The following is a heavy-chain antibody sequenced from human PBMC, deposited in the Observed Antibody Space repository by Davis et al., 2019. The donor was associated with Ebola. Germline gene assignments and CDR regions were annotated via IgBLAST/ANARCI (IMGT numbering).Heavy chain of an antibody. J-gene: IGHJ6*02. CDR2: FFYTGSS. V-gene: IGHV4-34*01. CDR1: GGSFSGYY. D-gene: IGHD3-10*01. Sequence: MPSETLSLTCAVYGGSFSGYYWTWIRQPPGEGLQWIGSFFYTGSSYFNPSLKSRVTVSVDRSKNQFSLKLSSVTAADTAVYYCARGRHMVRGTGGYYYGMDVWGQGTTVTVSS. CDR3: ARGRHMVRGTGGYYYGMDV.